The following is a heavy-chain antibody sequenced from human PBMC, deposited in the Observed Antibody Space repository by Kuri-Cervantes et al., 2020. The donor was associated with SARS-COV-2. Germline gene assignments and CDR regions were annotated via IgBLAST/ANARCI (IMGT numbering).Heavy chain of an antibody. V-gene: IGHV1-2*04. D-gene: IGHD5-12*01. J-gene: IGHJ6*02. CDR1: GYTFTSYG. Sequence: ASVKVSCKASGYTFTSYGISWVRQAPGQGLAWMGWINPNSGGTNYAQKFQGWVTMTRDTSISTAYMELSSLRSEDTAVYYCARETYSGYDSHYYYYYGMDVWGQGTTVTVSS. CDR3: ARETYSGYDSHYYYYYGMDV. CDR2: INPNSGGT.